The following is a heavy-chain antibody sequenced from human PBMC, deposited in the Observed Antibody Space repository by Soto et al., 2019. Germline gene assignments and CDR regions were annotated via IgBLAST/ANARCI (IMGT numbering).Heavy chain of an antibody. D-gene: IGHD5-18*01. V-gene: IGHV1-3*01. J-gene: IGHJ2*01. CDR3: ARDPLWGTAMVLWYFDL. CDR1: GYTFTSYA. CDR2: INAGNGNT. Sequence: ASVKVSCKASGYTFTSYAMHWVRQAPGQRLEWMGWINAGNGNTKYSQKFQGRVTTTRDTSASTAYMELNSLRAEDTAVYYCARDPLWGTAMVLWYFDLWGRGTLVTVSS.